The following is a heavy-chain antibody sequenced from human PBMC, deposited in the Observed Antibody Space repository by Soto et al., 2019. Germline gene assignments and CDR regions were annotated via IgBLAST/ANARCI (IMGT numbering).Heavy chain of an antibody. V-gene: IGHV3-48*02. CDR3: ARDASTYGVDCYFDL. CDR2: ISSSTSYI. Sequence: GGSLRLSCAASGFTFSSYSINWVRQAPWKGLEWVSYISSSTSYIYYADSVKGRFTISRDNAKNSLYLQMNSLRDEDTDVYYCARDASTYGVDCYFDLCGRGTLVTVSS. D-gene: IGHD4-17*01. CDR1: GFTFSSYS. J-gene: IGHJ2*01.